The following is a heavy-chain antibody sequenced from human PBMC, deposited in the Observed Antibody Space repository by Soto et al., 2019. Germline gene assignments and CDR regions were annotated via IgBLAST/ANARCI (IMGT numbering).Heavy chain of an antibody. D-gene: IGHD1-26*01. CDR2: IWYDGSNK. J-gene: IGHJ6*02. Sequence: GGSLRLSCAASGFTFSSYGMHWVRQAPGKGLEWVAVIWYDGSNKYYADSVKGRFTISRDNSKNTLYLQMNSLRAEDTAVYYCAGGSGSQKDNFYGMDVWGQGTTVTVSS. CDR1: GFTFSSYG. CDR3: AGGSGSQKDNFYGMDV. V-gene: IGHV3-33*01.